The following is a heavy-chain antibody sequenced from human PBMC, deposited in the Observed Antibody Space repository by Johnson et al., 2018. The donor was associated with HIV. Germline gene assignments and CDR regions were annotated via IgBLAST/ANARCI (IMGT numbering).Heavy chain of an antibody. J-gene: IGHJ3*02. CDR2: IYSGGST. Sequence: VQLVESGGGLIQPGGSLRLSCAASGFTVSSNYMSWVRQAPGKGLEWVSVIYSGGSTYYADSVKGRFTISRDNAENSLYLQMNSLRAEDTAVYYCARVLRLPRLGAFDIWGQGTMVTVSS. D-gene: IGHD5-12*01. CDR1: GFTVSSNY. CDR3: ARVLRLPRLGAFDI. V-gene: IGHV3-53*01.